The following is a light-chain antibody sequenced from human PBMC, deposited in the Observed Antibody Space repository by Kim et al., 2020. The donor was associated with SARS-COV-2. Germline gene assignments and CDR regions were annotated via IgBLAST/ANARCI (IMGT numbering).Light chain of an antibody. V-gene: IGLV3-1*01. J-gene: IGLJ1*01. CDR1: KLGDKY. Sequence: SYELTQPPSVSVSPGQTASITCSGDKLGDKYACWYQQKQVQSPVLVIYQDSKRPSGIPERFSGSNSGNTATLTISGTQAMDEADYYCQAWYSSPDVFGTG. CDR2: QDS. CDR3: QAWYSSPDV.